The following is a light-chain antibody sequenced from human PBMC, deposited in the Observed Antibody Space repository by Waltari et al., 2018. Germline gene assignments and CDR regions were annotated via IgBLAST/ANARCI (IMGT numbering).Light chain of an antibody. CDR1: QSVTSNY. J-gene: IGKJ1*01. V-gene: IGKV3-20*01. CDR2: GAS. Sequence: EIVLTQSPGTLSLSPGETATLSCRASQSVTSNYLAWYQQKPGQAPRLLISGASSRATCIPDRFSGSGSGTDFTLTISRLETEDFAVYHCQQYGSSPWTFGQGTKVEIK. CDR3: QQYGSSPWT.